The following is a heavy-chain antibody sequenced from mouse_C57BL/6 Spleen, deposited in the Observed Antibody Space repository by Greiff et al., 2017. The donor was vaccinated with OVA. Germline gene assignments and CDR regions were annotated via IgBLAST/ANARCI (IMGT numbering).Heavy chain of an antibody. CDR1: GYAFSSYW. D-gene: IGHD2-2*01. Sequence: QVQLKESGAELVKPGASVKISCKASGYAFSSYWMNWVKQRPGKGLEWIGQIYPGDGDTKYNGKFKGKATLTADKSYSTAYMQLSSLTSEDSAVYFCARGWGYDALAYWGQGTLVTVSA. V-gene: IGHV1-80*01. CDR3: ARGWGYDALAY. CDR2: IYPGDGDT. J-gene: IGHJ3*01.